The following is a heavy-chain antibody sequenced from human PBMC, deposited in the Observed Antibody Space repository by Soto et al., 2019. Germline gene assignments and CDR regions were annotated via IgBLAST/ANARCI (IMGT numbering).Heavy chain of an antibody. CDR2: FDPEDGET. CDR1: GYTLTELS. D-gene: IGHD3-3*01. Sequence: GASVKVSCKVSGYTLTELSLHWVRQAPGKGLEWMGGFDPEDGETIYAQKFQGRVTMTEDTSTDTAYMELSSLRSEDTAVYYCTTVQRPLRFLEWLSRYYFDYWGQGTLVTVSS. V-gene: IGHV1-24*01. CDR3: TTVQRPLRFLEWLSRYYFDY. J-gene: IGHJ4*02.